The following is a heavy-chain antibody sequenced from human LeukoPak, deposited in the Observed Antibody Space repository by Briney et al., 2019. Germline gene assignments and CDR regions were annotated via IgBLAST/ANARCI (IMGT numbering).Heavy chain of an antibody. D-gene: IGHD6-13*01. J-gene: IGHJ4*02. CDR2: IIPFFGTA. V-gene: IGHV1-69*13. CDR3: ARDTEREGSSPKYYFDY. CDR1: GYTFTSYD. Sequence: ASVKVSFKASGYTFTSYDINWVRQASGQGLEWMGRIIPFFGTANYAQKFQGRVTITADESTSTAYMELSSLRSEDTAVYYCARDTEREGSSPKYYFDYWGQGTLVTVSS.